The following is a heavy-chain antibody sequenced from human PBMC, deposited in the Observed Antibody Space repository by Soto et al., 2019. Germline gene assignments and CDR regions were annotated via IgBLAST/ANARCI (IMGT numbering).Heavy chain of an antibody. Sequence: QVQLQESGPGLVKPSQTLSLTCTVSGGSISSGGYYWSWIRQHPGKGLEWIGYIYYIGSTYYNPSLKSRVTISVDTSKNQFSLKLSSVTAADTAVYYCARARRINLTTPGGLDYWGQGTLVTVSS. V-gene: IGHV4-31*03. CDR2: IYYIGST. CDR1: GGSISSGGYY. J-gene: IGHJ4*02. CDR3: ARARRINLTTPGGLDY. D-gene: IGHD4-17*01.